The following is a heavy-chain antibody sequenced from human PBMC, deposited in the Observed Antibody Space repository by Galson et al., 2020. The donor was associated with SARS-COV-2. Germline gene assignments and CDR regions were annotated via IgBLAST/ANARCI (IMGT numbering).Heavy chain of an antibody. J-gene: IGHJ5*02. CDR3: AGQSIAMELWLGGGNWFDP. D-gene: IGHD1-7*01. Sequence: SETLSLTCIASGGSVTSRSYFWVWLRQPPGKGLEWLGSSHYSGKFYYTPSLKSRVTTSGDTSNNQFSLRLNSVTAAGTAVYYCAGQSIAMELWLGGGNWFDPWGQGTLVTVSS. CDR1: GGSVTSRSYF. V-gene: IGHV4-39*01. CDR2: SHYSGKF.